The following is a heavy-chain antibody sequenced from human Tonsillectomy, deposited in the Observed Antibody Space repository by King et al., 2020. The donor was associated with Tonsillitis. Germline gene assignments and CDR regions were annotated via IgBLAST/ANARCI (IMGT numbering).Heavy chain of an antibody. Sequence: VQLVESGGGVIQPGRSLRLSCGASGFTFSTYSIHWVRQAPGKGLEWVALISYDGSNKYYADSVKGRFTISRDNSKNTLYLQMNSLRAEDTALYYCARERGYSYGDAFDIWGQGTMVTVSS. CDR1: GFTFSTYS. J-gene: IGHJ3*02. V-gene: IGHV3-30-3*01. CDR3: ARERGYSYGDAFDI. D-gene: IGHD5-18*01. CDR2: ISYDGSNK.